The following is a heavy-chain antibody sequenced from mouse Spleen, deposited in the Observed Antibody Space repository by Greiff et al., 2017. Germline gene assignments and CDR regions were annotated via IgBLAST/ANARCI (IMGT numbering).Heavy chain of an antibody. Sequence: LVESGAELARPGASVKMSCKASGYTFTSYTMHWVKQRPGQGLEWIGYINPSSGYTKYNQKFKDKATLTADKSSSTAYMQLSSLTSEDSAVYYCARWSPWYFDVWGAGTTVTVSS. J-gene: IGHJ1*01. V-gene: IGHV1-4*01. CDR1: GYTFTSYT. CDR2: INPSSGYT. CDR3: ARWSPWYFDV.